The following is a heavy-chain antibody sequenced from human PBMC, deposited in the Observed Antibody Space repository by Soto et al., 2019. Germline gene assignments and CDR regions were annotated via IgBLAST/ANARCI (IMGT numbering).Heavy chain of an antibody. CDR1: GGSFSGYY. CDR3: ARPSEECGSTSCSDY. V-gene: IGHV4-34*01. D-gene: IGHD2-2*01. CDR2: INHSGST. Sequence: SETLSLTCAVYGGSFSGYYWSWIRQPPGKGLEWIGEINHSGSTNYNPSLKSRVTISVDTSKNQFSLKLSSVTAADTAVYYCARPSEECGSTSCSDYWGQGTLVTVSS. J-gene: IGHJ4*02.